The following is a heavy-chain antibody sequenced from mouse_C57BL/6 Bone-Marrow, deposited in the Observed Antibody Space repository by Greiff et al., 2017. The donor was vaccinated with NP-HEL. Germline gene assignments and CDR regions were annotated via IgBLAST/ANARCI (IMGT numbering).Heavy chain of an antibody. J-gene: IGHJ4*01. D-gene: IGHD1-1*01. V-gene: IGHV6-6*01. Sequence: EVQGVESGGGLVQPGGSMKLSCAASGFTFSDAWMDWVRQSPEQGLEWVAEISHKANNPAYYYAYSVKGRFTISRDDSKSSVYLQMNSLRAEDTGIYYCTSETTVVPMDYWGQGTSVTVSS. CDR2: ISHKANNPAY. CDR3: TSETTVVPMDY. CDR1: GFTFSDAW.